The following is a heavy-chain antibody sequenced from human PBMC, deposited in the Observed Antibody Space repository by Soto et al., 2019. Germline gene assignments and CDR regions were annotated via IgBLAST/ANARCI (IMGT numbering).Heavy chain of an antibody. J-gene: IGHJ4*02. CDR1: GFTFSSYS. D-gene: IGHD4-17*01. Sequence: GGSLRLSCAASGFTFSSYSMNWVRQAPGKGLEWVSYISSSSSTIYYADSVKGRFTISRDNAKNSLYLQMNSLRAEDTAVYYCAREGNFRYGDYKVGYFDYWGQGTLVTVSS. V-gene: IGHV3-48*01. CDR2: ISSSSSTI. CDR3: AREGNFRYGDYKVGYFDY.